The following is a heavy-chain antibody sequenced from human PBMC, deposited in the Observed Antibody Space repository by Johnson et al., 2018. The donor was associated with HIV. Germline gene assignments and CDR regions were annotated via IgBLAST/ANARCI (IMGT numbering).Heavy chain of an antibody. CDR3: VKDQTWGKEEGAYDI. J-gene: IGHJ3*02. Sequence: QVQLVESGGGVVQPGGSLRLSCAASGFTFRNYGIHWVRQAPGHGLEWAAFIRYDGSNKFFADSVKCRFTISRDNSKNTLYLQMNSLRAEDTAVYYCVKDQTWGKEEGAYDIWGQGTMVTVSS. CDR2: IRYDGSNK. V-gene: IGHV3-30*02. CDR1: GFTFRNYG. D-gene: IGHD7-27*01.